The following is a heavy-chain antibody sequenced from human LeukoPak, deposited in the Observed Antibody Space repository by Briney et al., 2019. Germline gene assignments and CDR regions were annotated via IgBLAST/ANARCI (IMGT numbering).Heavy chain of an antibody. CDR1: GGSFSGYY. CDR3: ARGGVYYYDSSGYYPGDEY. J-gene: IGHJ4*02. Sequence: PSETLSLTCAVYGGSFSGYYWSWIRQPPGKGLEWIGEINHSGSTNYNPSLKSRVTISVDTSKNQFSLKLSSVTAADTAVYYCARGGVYYYDSSGYYPGDEYWGQGTLVTVSS. D-gene: IGHD3-22*01. CDR2: INHSGST. V-gene: IGHV4-34*01.